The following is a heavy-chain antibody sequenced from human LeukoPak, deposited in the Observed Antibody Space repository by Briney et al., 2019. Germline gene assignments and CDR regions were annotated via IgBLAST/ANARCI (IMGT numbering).Heavy chain of an antibody. CDR3: ARDLYYYDSSGYHLDAFDI. V-gene: IGHV3-7*01. Sequence: GGSLRLSCAASGFTFSSYWMSWVRQAPGKGLEWVANIKQDGSEKYYVDSVKGRFTISRDNAKNSLYLQMNSLRAEDTAVYYCARDLYYYDSSGYHLDAFDIWGQGTMVTVSS. CDR1: GFTFSSYW. D-gene: IGHD3-22*01. J-gene: IGHJ3*02. CDR2: IKQDGSEK.